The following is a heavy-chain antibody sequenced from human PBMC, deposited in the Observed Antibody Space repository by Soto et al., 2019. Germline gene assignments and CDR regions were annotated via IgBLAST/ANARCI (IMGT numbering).Heavy chain of an antibody. CDR3: TRDLTCDKDY. J-gene: IGHJ4*02. CDR2: ITPDGSRI. Sequence: EVQLVESGGGLVQPEGSLRLSCADSGFTRFTLSSYWVHWVRQGPGKGLVWVSRITPDGSRIDYADSVKGRFTISRDNAKNTVYLQINSLRVEDTAVYYGTRDLTCDKDYWGQGTLVTVSA. D-gene: IGHD7-27*01. CDR1: GFTRFTLSSYW. V-gene: IGHV3-74*01.